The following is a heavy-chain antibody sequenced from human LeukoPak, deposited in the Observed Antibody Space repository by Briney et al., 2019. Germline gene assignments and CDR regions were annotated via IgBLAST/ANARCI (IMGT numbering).Heavy chain of an antibody. CDR3: ATGGGGSYYEFDY. V-gene: IGHV3-21*01. D-gene: IGHD1-26*01. CDR2: ISSSSSYI. J-gene: IGHJ4*02. Sequence: PGGSLRLSRAASGFTFSSYSMNWVRQAPGKGLEWVSSISSSSSYIYYADSVKGRFTISRDNAKNSLYLQMNSLRAEDTAVYYCATGGGGSYYEFDYWGQGTLVTVSS. CDR1: GFTFSSYS.